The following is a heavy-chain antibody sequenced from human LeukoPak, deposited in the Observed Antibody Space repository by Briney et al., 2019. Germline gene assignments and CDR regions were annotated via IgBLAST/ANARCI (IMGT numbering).Heavy chain of an antibody. CDR1: GGSISSYY. J-gene: IGHJ6*03. D-gene: IGHD6-13*01. Sequence: PSETLSLTCTVSGGSISSYYWSWIRQPPGKGLEWIGYIYTSGSTNYNPSLKSRVTISVDTSKNQFSLRLSSVTAADTAMYYCARLTGYQQPTGGYYYYMDVWGKGTTVTVSS. V-gene: IGHV4-4*09. CDR2: IYTSGST. CDR3: ARLTGYQQPTGGYYYYMDV.